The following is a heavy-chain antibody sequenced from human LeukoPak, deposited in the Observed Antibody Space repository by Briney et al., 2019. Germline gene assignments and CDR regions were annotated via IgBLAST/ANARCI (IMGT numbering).Heavy chain of an antibody. J-gene: IGHJ3*02. D-gene: IGHD3-9*01. Sequence: SETLSLTCTVSGGSISSYYWSWIRQPAGKGLEWIGRIYTSGSTNYNPSLKSRVTISVDTSKNQFSLKLSSVTAADTAVYYCARGYYDILTGYLHDAFDIWGQGTMVTVSS. CDR2: IYTSGST. CDR1: GGSISSYY. CDR3: ARGYYDILTGYLHDAFDI. V-gene: IGHV4-4*07.